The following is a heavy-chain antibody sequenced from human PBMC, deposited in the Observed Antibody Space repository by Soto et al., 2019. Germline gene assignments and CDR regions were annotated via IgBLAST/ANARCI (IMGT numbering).Heavy chain of an antibody. V-gene: IGHV3-23*01. CDR2: ISGSGGST. CDR3: AKDRHSYGYSWFDP. CDR1: GFTFSSYA. Sequence: GGFLRLSCAASGFTFSSYAMSWVRQAPGKGLEWVSAISGSGGSTYYEDSLNGQFTISRDNSKNTLYLQMNGLRAEDTAVYYCAKDRHSYGYSWFDPWGQGTLVTVSS. D-gene: IGHD5-18*01. J-gene: IGHJ5*02.